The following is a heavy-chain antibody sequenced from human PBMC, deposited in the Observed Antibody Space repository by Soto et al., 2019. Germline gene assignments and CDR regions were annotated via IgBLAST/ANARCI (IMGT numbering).Heavy chain of an antibody. CDR2: ISGSGGST. CDR3: AKSHCSSTSCYPLGNWFDP. D-gene: IGHD2-2*01. J-gene: IGHJ5*02. Sequence: PGGSLRLSCVASGFTFSRYAMSWVRQAPGKGLEWVSAISGSGGSTHYADSVKGRFTISRDNSKNTLHLQMNSLRAEDTAVYYCAKSHCSSTSCYPLGNWFDPWGQGT. V-gene: IGHV3-23*01. CDR1: GFTFSRYA.